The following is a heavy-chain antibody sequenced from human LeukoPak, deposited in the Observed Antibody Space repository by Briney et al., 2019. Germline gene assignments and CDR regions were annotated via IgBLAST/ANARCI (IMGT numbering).Heavy chain of an antibody. D-gene: IGHD3-22*01. CDR2: ISSSSSYI. CDR3: ARDDFYDSSGYPLGY. Sequence: GRSLRLSCAASGFTFSSYSMNWVRQAPGKGLEWVSSISSSSSYIYYADSVKGRFTISRDNAKNSLYLQMNSLRAEDTAVYYCARDDFYDSSGYPLGYWGQGTLVTVSS. CDR1: GFTFSSYS. J-gene: IGHJ4*02. V-gene: IGHV3-21*01.